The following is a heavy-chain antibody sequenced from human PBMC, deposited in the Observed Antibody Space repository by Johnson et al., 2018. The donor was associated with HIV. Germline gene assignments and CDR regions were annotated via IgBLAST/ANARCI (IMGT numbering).Heavy chain of an antibody. D-gene: IGHD3-10*01. CDR2: IKSKTDGGTT. Sequence: VQLVESGGGVVQPGRSLRLSCAASGFTFSNAWMHWVRQAPGKGLEWVGRIKSKTDGGTTDYAAPVKGRFTISRDDSKNTLYLQMNSLKIEDTAVYYCARGRITMVQGVIFGAFDIWGQGTMVTVSS. CDR3: ARGRITMVQGVIFGAFDI. CDR1: GFTFSNAW. J-gene: IGHJ3*02. V-gene: IGHV3-15*01.